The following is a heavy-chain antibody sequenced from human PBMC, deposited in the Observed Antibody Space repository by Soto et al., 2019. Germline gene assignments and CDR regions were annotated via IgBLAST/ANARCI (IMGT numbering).Heavy chain of an antibody. CDR1: GYTFTNYG. D-gene: IGHD6-6*01. CDR3: ARVRQVVGYFYYYMDV. CDR2: ISAYKGNT. Sequence: QVQLLQSGAEVKKPGASVKVSCKASGYTFTNYGITWVRQAPGQGLEWMGWISAYKGNTPYTQRLQGRVTITTDTSTSTAYMELRGLRSDDTAVYYGARVRQVVGYFYYYMDVWGKGTTVTVSS. J-gene: IGHJ6*03. V-gene: IGHV1-18*01.